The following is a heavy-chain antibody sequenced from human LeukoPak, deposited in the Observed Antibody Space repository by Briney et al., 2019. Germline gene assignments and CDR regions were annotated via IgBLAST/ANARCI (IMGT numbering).Heavy chain of an antibody. Sequence: SETLSLTCRVYGDSLSYYYWTWIRQPPGKGLEWIGEINYSGNINYNPSLKSRVTISVDTSNYQFPLNLSSVTAADTAVYYCARGGEYCSSSTCYSDYWGQGTLVTVSS. D-gene: IGHD2-2*02. CDR1: GDSLSYYY. CDR3: ARGGEYCSSSTCYSDY. CDR2: INYSGNI. V-gene: IGHV4-34*01. J-gene: IGHJ4*02.